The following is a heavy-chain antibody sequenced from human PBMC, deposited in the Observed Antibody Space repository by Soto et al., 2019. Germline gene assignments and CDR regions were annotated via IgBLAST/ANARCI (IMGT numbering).Heavy chain of an antibody. CDR1: GGSMSSYY. CDR2: IYYTGTT. CDR3: ARDWVFDY. J-gene: IGHJ4*02. V-gene: IGHV4-59*12. Sequence: SETLSLTCIVSGGSMSSYYWGWFRQPPGKGLEWIGYIYYTGTTTYHPSLKSRVTISIDTSRNQFSLKLNSVTAADTAVYYCARDWVFDYWGQGTLVPVSS. D-gene: IGHD3-16*01.